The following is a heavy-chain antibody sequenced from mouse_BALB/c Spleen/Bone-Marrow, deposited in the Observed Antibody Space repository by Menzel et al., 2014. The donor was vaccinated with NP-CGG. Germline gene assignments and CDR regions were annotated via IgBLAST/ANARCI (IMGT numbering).Heavy chain of an antibody. CDR3: ARGGTMTFYAMDY. CDR2: ISCYNGAT. D-gene: IGHD2-4*01. J-gene: IGHJ4*01. V-gene: IGHV1S34*01. CDR1: GYSFTGYY. Sequence: LVKTRASVKISCKASGYSFTGYYMHWVKQSHGKSLEWIGYISCYNGATNYNQRFKGRATFTVDTSSSTAYMQFNSLTSEDSAVYYCARGGTMTFYAMDYWGQGTSVTVSS.